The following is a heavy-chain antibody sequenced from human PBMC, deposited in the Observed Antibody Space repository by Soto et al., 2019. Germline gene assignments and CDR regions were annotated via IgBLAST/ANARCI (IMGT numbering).Heavy chain of an antibody. Sequence: PSETLSLTCSVSGDSISNLDYFWAWIRQPPGQALEYIGYIYKSATTYYNPSLKSRVTISVDTSKNQFSLKLSSVTAADTAVYYCARVSYGGKFDYWGQGTLVTVSS. J-gene: IGHJ4*02. V-gene: IGHV4-30-4*01. CDR1: GDSISNLDYF. CDR3: ARVSYGGKFDY. CDR2: IYKSATT. D-gene: IGHD5-18*01.